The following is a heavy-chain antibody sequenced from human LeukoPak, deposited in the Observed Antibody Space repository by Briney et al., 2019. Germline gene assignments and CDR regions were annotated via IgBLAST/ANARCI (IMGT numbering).Heavy chain of an antibody. CDR2: ISRTSSSI. Sequence: GGSLRLSCAASGLTLSRYSMHWVRQAPGEGLEWVSYISRTSSSITYADSVKGRFTISRDDAKTLLYLHMNSLRADDAAVYYCARDQGGEGTDYWGQGTLVTVSS. CDR3: ARDQGGEGTDY. J-gene: IGHJ4*02. CDR1: GLTLSRYS. D-gene: IGHD3-16*01. V-gene: IGHV3-48*01.